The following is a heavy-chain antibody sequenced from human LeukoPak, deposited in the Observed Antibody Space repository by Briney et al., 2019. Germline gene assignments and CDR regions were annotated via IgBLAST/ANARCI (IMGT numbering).Heavy chain of an antibody. Sequence: KASETLSLTCTVSGAPINSYYWSWIRQSPGKGLEWIGYVYFSGNTNYNPSFETRVTMSVDMSKSQVSLKLRSATAADTATYYCVRGEGTGAWGQGTLVTVSS. CDR3: VRGEGTGA. J-gene: IGHJ5*02. CDR2: VYFSGNT. CDR1: GAPINSYY. V-gene: IGHV4-59*01. D-gene: IGHD1-14*01.